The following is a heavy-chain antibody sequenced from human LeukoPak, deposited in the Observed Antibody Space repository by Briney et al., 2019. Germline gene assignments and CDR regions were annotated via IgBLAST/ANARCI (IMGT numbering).Heavy chain of an antibody. CDR3: ARGGYYGGSGTYGFFDY. V-gene: IGHV7-4-1*02. Sequence: GASVNVSCKGSGYKFISYAMNWVRQAPGQGPEWMGWINTETGNPTYARGFTGQYVFSVDTSVTTTYLQISSLRTEDTAIYYCARGGYYGGSGTYGFFDYWGQGSLVTVSS. J-gene: IGHJ4*02. D-gene: IGHD3-10*01. CDR1: GYKFISYA. CDR2: INTETGNP.